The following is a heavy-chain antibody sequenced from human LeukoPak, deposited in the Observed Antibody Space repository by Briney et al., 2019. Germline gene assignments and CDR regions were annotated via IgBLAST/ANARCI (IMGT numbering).Heavy chain of an antibody. D-gene: IGHD6-13*01. CDR2: IYYSGST. J-gene: IGHJ4*02. CDR3: ARASGYSSSWYYFDY. V-gene: IGHV4-59*12. Sequence: SETLSLTCTVSGGSISSYCWSWIRQPPGKGLEWIGYIYYSGSTNYNPSLKSRVTISVDTSKNQFSLKLSSVTAADTAVYYCARASGYSSSWYYFDYWGREPWSPSPQ. CDR1: GGSISSYC.